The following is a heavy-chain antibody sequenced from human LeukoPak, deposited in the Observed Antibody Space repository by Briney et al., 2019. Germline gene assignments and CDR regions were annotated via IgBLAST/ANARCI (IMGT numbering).Heavy chain of an antibody. CDR2: IIPIFGTA. CDR3: AGGGATTRFAFDI. Sequence: SAKVSCKASGGTFSSYAISWVRQAPGQGLEWMGGIIPIFGTANYAQKFQGRVTITTDESTSTAYMELSSLRSEDTAVYYCAGGGATTRFAFDIWGQGTMVTVSS. CDR1: GGTFSSYA. D-gene: IGHD1-26*01. J-gene: IGHJ3*02. V-gene: IGHV1-69*05.